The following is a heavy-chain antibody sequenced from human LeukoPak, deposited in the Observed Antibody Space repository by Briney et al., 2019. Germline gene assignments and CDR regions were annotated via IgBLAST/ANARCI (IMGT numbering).Heavy chain of an antibody. CDR3: AKTHYDLLDV. Sequence: PGGSLRLSCAASGFSFSTSPMSWVRQPPGKGLEWVSAMNNGPGATFYRDSVRGRFTISRDDSKRTLYLQMNSLRAEDTGTYYCAKTHYDLLDVWGQGTTVTVSS. J-gene: IGHJ6*02. CDR1: GFSFSTSP. CDR2: MNNGPGAT. V-gene: IGHV3-23*01. D-gene: IGHD5-12*01.